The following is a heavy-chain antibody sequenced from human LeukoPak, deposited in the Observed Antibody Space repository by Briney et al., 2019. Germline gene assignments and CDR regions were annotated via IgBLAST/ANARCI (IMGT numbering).Heavy chain of an antibody. D-gene: IGHD3-22*01. V-gene: IGHV1-2*02. CDR3: ARSLRALSGYQLY. CDR2: INPNSGGT. J-gene: IGHJ4*02. Sequence: GASVKVSCKASGYTFTGYYMQWVPQAPGQGLEWMGWINPNSGGTNYAQKFQGRVTMTRDTSISTAYMELSRLRSDDTAVYYCARSLRALSGYQLYWGQGTLVTVSS. CDR1: GYTFTGYY.